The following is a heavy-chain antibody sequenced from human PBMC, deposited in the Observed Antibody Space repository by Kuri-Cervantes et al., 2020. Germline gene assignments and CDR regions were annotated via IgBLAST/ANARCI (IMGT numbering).Heavy chain of an antibody. J-gene: IGHJ4*02. Sequence: GESLKISCAASGFTFSSYDMHWVRQPTGKGLEWVSAIGATGDTYYPGSVKGRLTISRENAKNSLYLQMNNLRAGDTAVYYCAKGGVIPTVTALFDYWGQGTLVTVSS. CDR1: GFTFSSYD. CDR3: AKGGVIPTVTALFDY. CDR2: IGATGDT. D-gene: IGHD2-21*02. V-gene: IGHV3-13*01.